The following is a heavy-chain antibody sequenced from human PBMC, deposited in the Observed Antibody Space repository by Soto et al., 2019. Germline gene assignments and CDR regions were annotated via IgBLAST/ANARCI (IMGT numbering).Heavy chain of an antibody. CDR3: ARLGSSGWYQGSYFDY. D-gene: IGHD6-19*01. CDR2: IQYGGTT. V-gene: IGHV4-39*01. Sequence: QLQLQESGPGLVKASETLSLTCTVSGGSITRNNHFWGWIRQSPGKGLEWIGSIQYGGTTNYNPSLKSRVIMSAETSKNQFSLIMNSVTAADTAVYYCARLGSSGWYQGSYFDYWGQGTLVTVSS. J-gene: IGHJ4*02. CDR1: GGSITRNNHF.